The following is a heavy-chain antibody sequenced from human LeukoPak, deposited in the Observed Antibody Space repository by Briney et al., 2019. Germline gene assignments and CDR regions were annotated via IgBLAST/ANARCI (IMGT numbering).Heavy chain of an antibody. Sequence: PSETLSLTCNVSGVSVSTSHWNWIRQRPGKGLEWIGCLSYTGKADYNPSLKSRVSISLGSSNNHLSLKLTSVTAADTAVYYYSEGYFEPFDHWGQGILVTVSS. CDR3: SEGYFEPFDH. CDR2: LSYTGKA. CDR1: GVSVSTSH. V-gene: IGHV4-59*02. J-gene: IGHJ4*02. D-gene: IGHD2/OR15-2a*01.